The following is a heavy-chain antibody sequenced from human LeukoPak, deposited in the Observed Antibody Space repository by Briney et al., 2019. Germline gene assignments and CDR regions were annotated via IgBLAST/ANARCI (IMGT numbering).Heavy chain of an antibody. J-gene: IGHJ5*02. CDR3: AKWVGATDWFDP. V-gene: IGHV3-23*01. D-gene: IGHD1-26*01. CDR1: GFTFSSYA. Sequence: QPGGSLRLSRAASGFTFSSYAMSWVRQAPGKGLEWVSAISGSGGSTYYADSVKGRFTISRDNSKNTLYLQMNSLRAEDTAVYYCAKWVGATDWFDPWGQGTLVTVSS. CDR2: ISGSGGST.